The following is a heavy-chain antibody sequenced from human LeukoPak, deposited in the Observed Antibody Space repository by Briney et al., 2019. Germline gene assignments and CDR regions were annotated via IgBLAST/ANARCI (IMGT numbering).Heavy chain of an antibody. D-gene: IGHD3-22*01. J-gene: IGHJ4*02. CDR3: AKGKYYDNSGSYAFDY. Sequence: PGGSLRLSCAASGFTFVDYAMHWVRQPPGRGLEWVSLIGWDGGITYYADSVKGRFTISRDNSKNSLYLPMNNLRTEDTALYYCAKGKYYDNSGSYAFDYWGQGTLVTVSS. CDR1: GFTFVDYA. CDR2: IGWDGGIT. V-gene: IGHV3-43*01.